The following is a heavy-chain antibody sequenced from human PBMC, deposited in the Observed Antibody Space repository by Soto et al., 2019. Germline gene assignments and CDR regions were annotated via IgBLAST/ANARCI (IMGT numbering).Heavy chain of an antibody. D-gene: IGHD3-10*01. CDR1: GYTFTSYA. J-gene: IGHJ4*02. Sequence: QVPLVQSGAEVKKPGASVKVSCKASGYTFTSYAMHWVRQAPGQRLEWMGWINAGNGNTKYSQKFQGRVTITRDTSASTAYMELSSLRSEDTAVYYCASHRPGSYPWRYFDYWGQGTLVTVSS. V-gene: IGHV1-3*01. CDR3: ASHRPGSYPWRYFDY. CDR2: INAGNGNT.